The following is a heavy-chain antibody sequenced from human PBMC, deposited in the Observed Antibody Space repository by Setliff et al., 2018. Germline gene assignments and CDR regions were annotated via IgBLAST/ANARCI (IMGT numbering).Heavy chain of an antibody. J-gene: IGHJ6*03. CDR1: GITFTSYA. V-gene: IGHV3-23*01. CDR3: AREHPPGAFSYMDV. CDR2: VSGSGDNA. Sequence: LRLSCVASGITFTSYAMSWVRQAPGKGLEWVSTVSGSGDNAYYTDSVKGRFTTSRDNSRNTLSLQMSSLRAEDTAVYFCAREHPPGAFSYMDVWGKGTTVTVSS.